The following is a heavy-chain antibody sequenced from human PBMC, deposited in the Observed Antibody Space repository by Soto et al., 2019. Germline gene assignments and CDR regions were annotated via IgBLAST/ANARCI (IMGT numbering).Heavy chain of an antibody. Sequence: GGSLRLSCAASGFNFSSYSMNWVRQAPGKGLEWVSYISSSSSTIYYADSVEGRFTISRDNAKNSLYLQMNSLRAEDTAVYYCARAALYNWNDVSWFDPWGQGTLVTVSS. CDR1: GFNFSSYS. J-gene: IGHJ5*01. D-gene: IGHD1-1*01. CDR2: ISSSSSTI. V-gene: IGHV3-48*01. CDR3: ARAALYNWNDVSWFDP.